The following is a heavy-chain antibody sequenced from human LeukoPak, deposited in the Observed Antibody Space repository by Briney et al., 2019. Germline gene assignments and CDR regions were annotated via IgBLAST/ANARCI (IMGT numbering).Heavy chain of an antibody. D-gene: IGHD3-22*01. CDR2: IYYSGST. Sequence: TLSLTCTVSGGSISSGGYYWSWIRQHPGKGLEWIGYIYYSGSTYYNPSLKSRVTISVDTSKNQFSLKLSSVTAADTAVYYCARVHSSGYYYYHYFDYWGQGTLVTVSS. J-gene: IGHJ4*02. CDR1: GGSISSGGYY. CDR3: ARVHSSGYYYYHYFDY. V-gene: IGHV4-31*03.